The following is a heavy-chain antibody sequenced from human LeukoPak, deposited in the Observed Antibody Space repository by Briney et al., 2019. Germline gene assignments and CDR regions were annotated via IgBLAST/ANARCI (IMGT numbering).Heavy chain of an antibody. CDR1: GYSFTSYW. CDR2: IYPGESDT. V-gene: IGHV5-51*01. J-gene: IGHJ4*02. D-gene: IGHD3-10*01. CDR3: ARLYGSGSYFRSYFDY. Sequence: GESLKISCKGSGYSFTSYWIGWVRQMPGKGLEWMGIIYPGESDTRYSPSFQGQVTISADKSISTAYLQWSSLKASDTAMYYCARLYGSGSYFRSYFDYWGQGTLVTVSS.